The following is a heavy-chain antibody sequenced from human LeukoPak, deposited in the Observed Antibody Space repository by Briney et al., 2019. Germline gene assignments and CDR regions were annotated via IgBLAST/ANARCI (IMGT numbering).Heavy chain of an antibody. Sequence: GRSLRLSCAASGFTFNDYGLGWVRQVPGKGLEWVSGINWNGGSIGYADSVKGRFTISRDNAKNSLYLQINSLRAEDTALYYCARGYCSGGRCRHFDYWGQGTQVTVSS. J-gene: IGHJ4*02. CDR2: INWNGGSI. CDR3: ARGYCSGGRCRHFDY. CDR1: GFTFNDYG. D-gene: IGHD2-15*01. V-gene: IGHV3-20*04.